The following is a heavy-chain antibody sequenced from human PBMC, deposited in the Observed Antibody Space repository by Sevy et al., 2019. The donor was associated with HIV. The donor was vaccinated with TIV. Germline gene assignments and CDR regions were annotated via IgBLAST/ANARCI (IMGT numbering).Heavy chain of an antibody. V-gene: IGHV3-9*01. Sequence: GGSLRLSCAASGFPFNDHAMHWVRQVPGKGREWVSGVSWNSRNIGYADSVKGRFTISRDNANHFLYLEMNSLRPEDTAFYYCAKDINRGCDGINCYPYYYYFYGLDVWGQGTTVTVSS. D-gene: IGHD2-21*01. J-gene: IGHJ6*02. CDR2: VSWNSRNI. CDR3: AKDINRGCDGINCYPYYYYFYGLDV. CDR1: GFPFNDHA.